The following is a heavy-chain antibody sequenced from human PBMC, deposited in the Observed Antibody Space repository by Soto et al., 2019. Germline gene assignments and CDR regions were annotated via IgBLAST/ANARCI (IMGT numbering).Heavy chain of an antibody. CDR1: GYSFTSYW. D-gene: IGHD6-13*01. V-gene: IGHV5-51*01. CDR2: IYPGDSDT. J-gene: IGHJ4*02. Sequence: GESLKISCKGSGYSFTSYWIGWVRQMPGKGLEWMGIIYPGDSDTRYSPSFQGQVTISADKSISTAYLQWSSLKASDTAMYYCARREIAAAGTESAPYDYWGQGTRVTVSS. CDR3: ARREIAAAGTESAPYDY.